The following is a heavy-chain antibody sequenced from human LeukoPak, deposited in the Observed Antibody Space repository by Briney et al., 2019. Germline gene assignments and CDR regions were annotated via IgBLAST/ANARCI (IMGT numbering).Heavy chain of an antibody. D-gene: IGHD5-18*01. Sequence: SGTLPLTCAVSGGSINTTNWWSWVRQPPGKGLEWIGEIYHTGITNYNPSLKSRVTISVDTSKNQFSLKLSSVTAADTAVYYCARDPHGYSHSIFDYWGQGTLVTVSS. CDR3: ARDPHGYSHSIFDY. CDR2: IYHTGIT. CDR1: GGSINTTNW. J-gene: IGHJ4*02. V-gene: IGHV4-4*02.